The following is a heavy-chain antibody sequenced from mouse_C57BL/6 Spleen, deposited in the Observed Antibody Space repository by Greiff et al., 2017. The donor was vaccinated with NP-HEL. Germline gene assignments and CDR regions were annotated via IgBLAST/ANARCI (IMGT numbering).Heavy chain of an antibody. V-gene: IGHV5-4*03. D-gene: IGHD1-1*01. Sequence: EVKLMESGGGLVKPGGSLKLSCAASGFTFSSYAMSWVRQTPEKRLEWVATISDGGSYTYYPDNVKGRFTISRDNAKNNLYLQMSHLKSEDTAMYYCARALYYYGSSPSFAYWGQGTLVTVSA. CDR3: ARALYYYGSSPSFAY. J-gene: IGHJ3*01. CDR2: ISDGGSYT. CDR1: GFTFSSYA.